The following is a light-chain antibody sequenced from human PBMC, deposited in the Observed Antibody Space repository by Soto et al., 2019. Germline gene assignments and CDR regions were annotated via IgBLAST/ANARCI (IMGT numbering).Light chain of an antibody. J-gene: IGKJ1*01. V-gene: IGKV3-11*01. CDR1: QSISSY. Sequence: EIVLTQSPATLSLSPGERATLSCRASQSISSYLAWYQQKPGQTPRLLIYDASNRTTDIPARFRGSGSGTDFTLTISSLEPEDFAVYYCQQRSNWPTWTFGQGTKVDIK. CDR3: QQRSNWPTWT. CDR2: DAS.